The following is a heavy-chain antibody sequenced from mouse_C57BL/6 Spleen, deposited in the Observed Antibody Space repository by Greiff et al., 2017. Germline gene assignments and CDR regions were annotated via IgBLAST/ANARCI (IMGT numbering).Heavy chain of an antibody. CDR3: APLLYGYFDV. V-gene: IGHV1-82*01. Sequence: VQLQQSGPELVKPGASVKISCKASGYAFSSSWMNWVKQRPGKGLEWIGRIYPGDGDTNYNGKFKGKATLTADKSSSTAYMQLSSLTSEDSAVYFCAPLLYGYFDVWGTGTTVTVSS. CDR2: IYPGDGDT. D-gene: IGHD2-1*01. J-gene: IGHJ1*03. CDR1: GYAFSSSW.